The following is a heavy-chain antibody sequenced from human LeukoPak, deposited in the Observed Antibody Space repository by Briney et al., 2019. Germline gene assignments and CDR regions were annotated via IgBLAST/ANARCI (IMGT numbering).Heavy chain of an antibody. CDR2: ISYDGSNK. Sequence: PGGSLRLSCAASGFTFSSYAMHWVRQAPGKGLEWVAVISYDGSNKYYADSVKGRFTISRDNSKNTLYLQMNSLRAEDTAVYYCARCGAFGVSDYWGQGTLVTVSS. CDR1: GFTFSSYA. D-gene: IGHD3-3*01. V-gene: IGHV3-30-3*01. J-gene: IGHJ4*02. CDR3: ARCGAFGVSDY.